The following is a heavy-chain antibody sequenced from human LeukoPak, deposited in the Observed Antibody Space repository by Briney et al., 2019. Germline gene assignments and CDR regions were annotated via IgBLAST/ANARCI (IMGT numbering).Heavy chain of an antibody. J-gene: IGHJ4*02. Sequence: GGSLRLSCTASGFTFSSTGMHWVRQAPGKGLEWVSYIRYDGNNKYYGDSVKGRLTVSRDNSKNTLYLQMNSLRFEDTAVYYCARTYNPDYWGQGTLVTVSS. CDR3: ARTYNPDY. CDR2: IRYDGNNK. D-gene: IGHD1-14*01. V-gene: IGHV3-30*02. CDR1: GFTFSSTG.